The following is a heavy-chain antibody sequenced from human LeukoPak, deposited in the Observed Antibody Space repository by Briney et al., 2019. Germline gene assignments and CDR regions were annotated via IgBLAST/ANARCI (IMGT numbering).Heavy chain of an antibody. CDR2: IYYSGST. D-gene: IGHD1-1*01. Sequence: SETLSLTCTVSGGSISSYYWSWIRQPPGKGLEWIGYIYYSGSTNYNPSLKSRVTISVDTSKNQFSLKLSSVTAADTAVYYCASLKGYPSDYWGQGTLVTVSS. V-gene: IGHV4-59*12. CDR3: ASLKGYPSDY. J-gene: IGHJ4*02. CDR1: GGSISSYY.